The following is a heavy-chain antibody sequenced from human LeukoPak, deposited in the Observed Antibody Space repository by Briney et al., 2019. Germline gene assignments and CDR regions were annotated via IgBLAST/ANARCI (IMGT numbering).Heavy chain of an antibody. CDR2: ISYDGSNK. CDR1: GFTFSSYG. V-gene: IGHV3-30*18. CDR3: AKDRWWCGYCSGILPYYYYGMDV. D-gene: IGHD2-15*01. Sequence: PGGSLRLSCAASGFTFSSYGMHWVRQAPGKGLEWVAVISYDGSNKYYADSVKGRFTISRDNSKNTLYLQMNSLRAEDTAVYYCAKDRWWCGYCSGILPYYYYGMDVWGQGTTVTVSS. J-gene: IGHJ6*02.